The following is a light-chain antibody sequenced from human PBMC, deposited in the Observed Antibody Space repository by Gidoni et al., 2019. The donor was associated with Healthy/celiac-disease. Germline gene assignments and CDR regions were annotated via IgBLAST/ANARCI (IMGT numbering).Light chain of an antibody. CDR1: QSISSY. CDR2: AAS. CDR3: QQSYSTPNT. J-gene: IGKJ2*01. V-gene: IGKV1-39*01. Sequence: DIQMTQSPSSLSASVGDRVTITCRASQSISSYLNWYQQKPGKAPKLLIYAASSLQSGVPSSFSGSGSGTDFALTLRSLQPEDFATYYCQQSYSTPNTFGQGTKLEIK.